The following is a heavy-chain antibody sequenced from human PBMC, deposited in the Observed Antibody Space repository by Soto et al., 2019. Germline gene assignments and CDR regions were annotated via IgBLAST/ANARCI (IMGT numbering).Heavy chain of an antibody. V-gene: IGHV3-23*01. Sequence: GGSLRLSCAASGFTFSSYAMSWVRQAPGKGLEWVSAISGSGGSTYYADSVKGRFTISRDNSKNTLYLQMNSLRAEDTAVYYCAKFLFYPPYSSGYYDYWGQGTLVTVSS. J-gene: IGHJ4*02. CDR2: ISGSGGST. CDR3: AKFLFYPPYSSGYYDY. D-gene: IGHD3-22*01. CDR1: GFTFSSYA.